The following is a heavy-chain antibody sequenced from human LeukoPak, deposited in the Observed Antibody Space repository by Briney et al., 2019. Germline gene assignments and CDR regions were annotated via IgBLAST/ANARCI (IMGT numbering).Heavy chain of an antibody. Sequence: GGSLRLSCAASGFTFSSYAMSWVRQAPGKGLEWVSAISGSGGSTYYADSVKGRFTISRDNSKNTLYLQMNSLRAEDTAVYYCAKGRAARRGFYYYYYMDVWGKGTTVPVSS. CDR1: GFTFSSYA. CDR3: AKGRAARRGFYYYYYMDV. CDR2: ISGSGGST. J-gene: IGHJ6*03. D-gene: IGHD6-6*01. V-gene: IGHV3-23*01.